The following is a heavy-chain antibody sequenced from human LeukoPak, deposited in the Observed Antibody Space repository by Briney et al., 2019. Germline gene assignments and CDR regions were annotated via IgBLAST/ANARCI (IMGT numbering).Heavy chain of an antibody. J-gene: IGHJ6*02. V-gene: IGHV3-30*03. CDR3: ARAPYYYDSSGYYPTNDYYYYGMDV. CDR1: GFTFSSYG. Sequence: GGSLRLSCAASGFTFSSYGMHWVRQAPGKGLEWVAGTSYNGNIKYYADYVEGRFSISRDNSKNTLYLQMNSLRAEDTAVYYCARAPYYYDSSGYYPTNDYYYYGMDVWGQGTTVTVSS. D-gene: IGHD3-22*01. CDR2: TSYNGNIK.